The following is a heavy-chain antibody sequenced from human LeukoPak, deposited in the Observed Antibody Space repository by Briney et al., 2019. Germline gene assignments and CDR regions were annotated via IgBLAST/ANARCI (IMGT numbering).Heavy chain of an antibody. CDR2: FDPEGGET. V-gene: IGHV1-24*01. D-gene: IGHD2-2*01. CDR1: GYTLTELS. CDR3: ATGWIVVVPAATRNPNAFDI. Sequence: ASVKVSCKVSGYTLTELSMHWVRQAPGKGLEWMGGFDPEGGETIYARKFQGRVTMTEDTSTDTAYMELSSLRSEDTAVYYCATGWIVVVPAATRNPNAFDIWGQGTMVTVSS. J-gene: IGHJ3*02.